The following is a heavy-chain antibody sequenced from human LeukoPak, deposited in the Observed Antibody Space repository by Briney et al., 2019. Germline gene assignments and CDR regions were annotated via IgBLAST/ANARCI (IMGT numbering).Heavy chain of an antibody. CDR3: ARGHDYDSSVAY. CDR2: IYIGGST. V-gene: IGHV3-66*01. Sequence: GGSLRLSCAVSGFTVSSNYISWVRHAPGTGLEWVSVIYIGGSTYSADSVKVRLTISRDNSKNTADHQMNSLRAEDAAVYYCARGHDYDSSVAYWGQGTLDTVSS. CDR1: GFTVSSNY. J-gene: IGHJ4*02. D-gene: IGHD3-22*01.